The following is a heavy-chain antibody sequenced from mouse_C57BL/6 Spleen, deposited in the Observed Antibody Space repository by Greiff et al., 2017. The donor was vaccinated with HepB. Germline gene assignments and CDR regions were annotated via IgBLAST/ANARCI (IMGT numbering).Heavy chain of an antibody. CDR1: GYAFTNYL. D-gene: IGHD6-1*01. CDR3: ARRRASYYAMDY. V-gene: IGHV1-54*01. CDR2: INPGSGGT. J-gene: IGHJ4*01. Sequence: QVQLQQSGAELVRPGTSVKVSCKASGYAFTNYLIEWVKQRPGQGLEWIGVINPGSGGTNYNEKFKGKATLTADKSSSTAYMQLSSLTSEDSAVYFCARRRASYYAMDYWGQGTSVTVSS.